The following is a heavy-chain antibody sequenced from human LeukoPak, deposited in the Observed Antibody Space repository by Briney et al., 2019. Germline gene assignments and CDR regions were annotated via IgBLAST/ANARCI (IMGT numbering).Heavy chain of an antibody. CDR3: AKARYYYDSSGYSGLDY. Sequence: GGSLRLSCAASGFTFSSYAMSWVRRAPGKGLEWVSAISGSGGSTYYADSVKGRFTISRDNSKNTLYLQMNSLRAEDTAVYYCAKARYYYDSSGYSGLDYWGQGTLVTVSS. CDR1: GFTFSSYA. V-gene: IGHV3-23*01. D-gene: IGHD3-22*01. J-gene: IGHJ4*02. CDR2: ISGSGGST.